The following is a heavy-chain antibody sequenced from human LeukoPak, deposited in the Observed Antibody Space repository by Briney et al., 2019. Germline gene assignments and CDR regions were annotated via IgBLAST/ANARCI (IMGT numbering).Heavy chain of an antibody. CDR1: GFTFSSYA. V-gene: IGHV4-39*07. CDR2: IYYSGTT. Sequence: GSLRLSCAASGFTFSSYAMSWVRQPPGKGLEWIGSIYYSGTTHYNPSLKSRVTIAVDTSKNQFSLKLSSVTAADTAVYYCARAKTGFDCWGQGTLVTVSS. CDR3: ARAKTGFDC. J-gene: IGHJ4*02.